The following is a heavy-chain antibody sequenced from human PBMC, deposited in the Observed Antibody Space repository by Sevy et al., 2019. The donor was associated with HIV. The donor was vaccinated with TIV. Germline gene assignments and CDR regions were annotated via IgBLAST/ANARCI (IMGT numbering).Heavy chain of an antibody. Sequence: GGSLRLSCAASGFSFSDYYMTWNHQAPGKGLEWVSYISGSTNAIFYADSVKGRFIISRDNTKKSLYLRMNTLRAEDTAVYYCARVGLAASGGGFGAFDMWGQGTMVTVSS. CDR1: GFSFSDYY. V-gene: IGHV3-11*01. CDR2: ISGSTNAI. J-gene: IGHJ3*02. D-gene: IGHD6-13*01. CDR3: ARVGLAASGGGFGAFDM.